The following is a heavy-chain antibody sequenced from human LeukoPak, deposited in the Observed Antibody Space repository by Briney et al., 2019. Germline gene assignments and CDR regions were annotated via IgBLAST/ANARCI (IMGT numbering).Heavy chain of an antibody. D-gene: IGHD5/OR15-5a*01. Sequence: SETLSLTCTVSGGSISSSSYYWGWIRQPPGKGLEWIGSIYYSGATYYNPSLRSRVTISVDTSQNQFSLKVNSVTAADTAVYYCARRRTVSTTGRFDPWGQGILVTVSS. CDR3: ARRRTVSTTGRFDP. J-gene: IGHJ5*02. V-gene: IGHV4-39*01. CDR2: IYYSGAT. CDR1: GGSISSSSYY.